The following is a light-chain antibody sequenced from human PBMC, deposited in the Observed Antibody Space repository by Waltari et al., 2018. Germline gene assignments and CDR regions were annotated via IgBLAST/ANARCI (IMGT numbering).Light chain of an antibody. CDR2: DAT. CDR3: CSYADSNTWV. CDR1: SSDVGNYNL. Sequence: QSALTQPASVSGSPGQSITISCTGTSSDVGNYNLVSWYQRHPGKPPKLIIYDATKRPSDISNHFSASKSGNTASLTISGLQAEDEADYFCCSYADSNTWVFGGGTRLTVL. V-gene: IGLV2-23*01. J-gene: IGLJ3*02.